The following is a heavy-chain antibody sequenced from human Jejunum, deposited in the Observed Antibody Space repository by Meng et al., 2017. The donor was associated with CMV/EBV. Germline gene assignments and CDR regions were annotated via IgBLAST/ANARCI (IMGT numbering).Heavy chain of an antibody. CDR2: IYYTGGA. CDR3: AREYGSGYPPDY. J-gene: IGHJ1*01. Sequence: CTVSGGSISSGGYYWNWIRQHPGEGLEWIGSIYYTGGAYYNPSLKSRISMSVDTSKNQFSLKLTSVTAADTAVYYCAREYGSGYPPDYWGQGTLVTVSS. CDR1: GGSISSGGYY. V-gene: IGHV4-31*03. D-gene: IGHD3-10*01.